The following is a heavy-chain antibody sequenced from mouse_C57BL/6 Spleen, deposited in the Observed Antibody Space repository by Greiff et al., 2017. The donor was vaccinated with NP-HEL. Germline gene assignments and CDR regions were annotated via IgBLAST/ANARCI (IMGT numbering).Heavy chain of an antibody. V-gene: IGHV1-50*01. CDR1: GYTFTSYW. CDR2: IDPSDSYT. Sequence: QVQLQQPGAELVKPGASVKLSCKASGYTFTSYWMQWVKQRPGQGLEWIGEIDPSDSYTNYNQKFKGKATLTVATSSSTAYMQLSSLTSEDSAVYYCARRGHYYAMDYWGQGTSVTVSS. J-gene: IGHJ4*01. CDR3: ARRGHYYAMDY.